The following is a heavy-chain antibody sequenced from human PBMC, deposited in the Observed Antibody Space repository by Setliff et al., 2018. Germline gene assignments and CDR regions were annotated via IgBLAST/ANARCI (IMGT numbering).Heavy chain of an antibody. D-gene: IGHD6-13*01. V-gene: IGHV3-74*01. CDR2: INSDGSST. CDR1: GFTFSNAW. Sequence: GGSLRLSCAASGFTFSNAWMSWVRQAPGKGLVWVSRINSDGSSTSYADSVKGRFTISRDNAKNTLYLQMNSLRAEDTAVYYCARDPSLVYSSSWYFDLWGRGTLVTVSS. CDR3: ARDPSLVYSSSWYFDL. J-gene: IGHJ2*01.